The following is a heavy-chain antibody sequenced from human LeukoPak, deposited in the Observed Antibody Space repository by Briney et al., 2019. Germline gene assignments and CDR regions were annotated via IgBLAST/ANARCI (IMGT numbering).Heavy chain of an antibody. V-gene: IGHV1-8*01. D-gene: IGHD6-19*01. Sequence: ASVEVSRKASGYPFTSYDIMWVRQATARGLEGMGWLTPNSGNTGYAQKFQGRVTMTRNTSISTAYMELSSLRSEDTAVYYCARAGSYSSGWYEGLGFDYWGQGTLVTVSS. J-gene: IGHJ4*02. CDR2: LTPNSGNT. CDR3: ARAGSYSSGWYEGLGFDY. CDR1: GYPFTSYD.